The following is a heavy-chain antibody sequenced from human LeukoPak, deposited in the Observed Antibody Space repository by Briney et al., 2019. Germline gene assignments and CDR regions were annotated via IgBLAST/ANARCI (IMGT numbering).Heavy chain of an antibody. V-gene: IGHV3-21*04. CDR1: GFTFSSYS. J-gene: IGHJ4*02. CDR3: ACAIGSIWYEFDY. Sequence: TGGSLRLSCAASGFTFSSYSMNWVRQAPGKGLEWVSSISSSSSYIYYAGSVKGRFTISRDNSKNTLYLQMNSLRAEDTAVYYCACAIGSIWYEFDYWGQGTLVTVSS. CDR2: ISSSSSYI. D-gene: IGHD6-13*01.